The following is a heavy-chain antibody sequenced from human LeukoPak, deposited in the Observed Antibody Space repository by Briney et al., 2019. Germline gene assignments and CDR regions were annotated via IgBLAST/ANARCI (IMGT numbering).Heavy chain of an antibody. V-gene: IGHV4-59*01. CDR3: ARVYGDYAFDY. D-gene: IGHD4-17*01. J-gene: IGHJ4*02. Sequence: PSETLSLTCTVSGGSISSYYWSWIRQPPGKGLEWIGYIYYSGSTNYNPSLKSRVTISVDTSKNQFSLKLSSVTAADTAVYYCARVYGDYAFDYWGQGTLVAVLS. CDR1: GGSISSYY. CDR2: IYYSGST.